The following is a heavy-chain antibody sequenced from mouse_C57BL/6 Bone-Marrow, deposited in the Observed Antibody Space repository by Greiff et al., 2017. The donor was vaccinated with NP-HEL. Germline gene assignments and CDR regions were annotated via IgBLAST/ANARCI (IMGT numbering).Heavy chain of an antibody. Sequence: QVQLQQSGAELARPGASVKLSCKASGYTFTSSGISWVKQRTGQGLEWIGEIYPRSGNTYYNEKFKGKATLTAYKSSSTAYMELRSLTSEDSAVYFCARNPYYSIYFDYWGQGTTLTVSS. V-gene: IGHV1-81*01. CDR1: GYTFTSSG. CDR3: ARNPYYSIYFDY. D-gene: IGHD2-5*01. CDR2: IYPRSGNT. J-gene: IGHJ2*01.